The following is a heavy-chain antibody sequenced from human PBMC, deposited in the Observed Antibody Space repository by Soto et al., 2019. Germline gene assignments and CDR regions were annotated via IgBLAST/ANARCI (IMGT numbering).Heavy chain of an antibody. D-gene: IGHD4-4*01. CDR1: GYSFTSYW. J-gene: IGHJ4*02. CDR3: ARHSRFDYRLVTTTFDY. Sequence: PGESLKISCKGSGYSFTSYWIGWVRQMAGKGLEWMGIIYPGDSDTRYSPSFQGQVTISADKSISTAYLQWSSLKASDTAMYYCARHSRFDYRLVTTTFDYWGQGTLVTVSS. CDR2: IYPGDSDT. V-gene: IGHV5-51*01.